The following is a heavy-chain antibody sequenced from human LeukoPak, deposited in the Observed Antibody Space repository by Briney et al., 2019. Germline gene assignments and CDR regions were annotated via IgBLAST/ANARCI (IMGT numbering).Heavy chain of an antibody. CDR1: GYTFTGYY. J-gene: IGHJ3*02. D-gene: IGHD4-17*01. CDR3: ARLEDHGDYVAFDI. CDR2: ISAYNGNT. V-gene: IGHV1-18*04. Sequence: VASVKVSCKASGYTFTGYYMHWVRQAPGQGLEWMGWISAYNGNTNYAQKLQGRVTMTTDTSTSTAYMELRSLRSDDTAVYYCARLEDHGDYVAFDIWGQGTMVTVSS.